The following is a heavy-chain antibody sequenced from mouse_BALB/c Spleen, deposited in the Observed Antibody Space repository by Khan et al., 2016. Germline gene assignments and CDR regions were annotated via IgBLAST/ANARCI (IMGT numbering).Heavy chain of an antibody. J-gene: IGHJ3*01. D-gene: IGHD2-4*01. Sequence: QVQLQQPGAELVKPGASVKLSCKASGYTFTSYWMHWVKQRPGQGLEWIGEINPSNGRTNYNEKFKSKATLTVDKSSSTAYMQLSSLTSEDSAVDYCARSLYEYDGAYWGQGTLVTVSA. V-gene: IGHV1S81*02. CDR1: GYTFTSYW. CDR2: INPSNGRT. CDR3: ARSLYEYDGAY.